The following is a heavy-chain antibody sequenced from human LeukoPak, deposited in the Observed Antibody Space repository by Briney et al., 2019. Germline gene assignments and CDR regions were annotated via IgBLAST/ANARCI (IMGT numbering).Heavy chain of an antibody. D-gene: IGHD3-22*01. CDR3: ARDSMSSGSYFGLDY. Sequence: GGSLRLFCAASKFTFSSYAMSWVRRAPGKGLEYVSAISGSGGSAYFADSVKGRFTISRDNAKNSLYLQMNSLRAEDTAVYYCARDSMSSGSYFGLDYWGQGTLVTVSS. CDR2: ISGSGGSA. J-gene: IGHJ4*02. V-gene: IGHV3-23*01. CDR1: KFTFSSYA.